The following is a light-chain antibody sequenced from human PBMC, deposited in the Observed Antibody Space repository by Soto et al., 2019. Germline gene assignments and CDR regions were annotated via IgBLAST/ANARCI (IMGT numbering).Light chain of an antibody. CDR3: MQATQFPYT. CDR1: QSLVHSDGNTY. J-gene: IGKJ2*01. V-gene: IGKV2-24*01. CDR2: KSS. Sequence: IVLTQTPLSSPVTLGQPASISCRSIQSLVHSDGNTYLSWLQQRPGQPPRLLIYKSSNRFSGVPDRFSGSGAGTDFTLTISRVEAEDVGVYYCMQATQFPYTFGQGTKLEIK.